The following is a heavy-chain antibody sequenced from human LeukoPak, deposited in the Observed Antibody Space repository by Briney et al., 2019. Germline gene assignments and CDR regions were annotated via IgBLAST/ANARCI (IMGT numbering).Heavy chain of an antibody. CDR1: GGSFSGYY. V-gene: IGHV4-34*01. CDR3: ARGSDIVVVPVAPFDY. CDR2: INHSGST. Sequence: SETLSLTCAVYGGSFSGYYWSWIRQPPGKGLEWIGEINHSGSTNYNPSLKSRVTISVDTSKNQFSLKLSSVTAADTAVYYCARGSDIVVVPVAPFDYWGQGTLVTVSS. J-gene: IGHJ4*02. D-gene: IGHD2-2*01.